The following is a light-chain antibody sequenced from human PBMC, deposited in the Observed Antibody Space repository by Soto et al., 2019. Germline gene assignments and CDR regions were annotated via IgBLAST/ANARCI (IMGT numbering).Light chain of an antibody. J-gene: IGKJ4*01. V-gene: IGKV3-20*01. Sequence: EIVLTQSPGTLSLSPGERATLSCRASQSVSSSYLAWYQQKPGQAPRLLIYGASSRATGIPDRFGGSGSGTDFTLTISRLEPEDFAVYYCQQYGSSPLIFGGGTKVDIK. CDR3: QQYGSSPLI. CDR2: GAS. CDR1: QSVSSSY.